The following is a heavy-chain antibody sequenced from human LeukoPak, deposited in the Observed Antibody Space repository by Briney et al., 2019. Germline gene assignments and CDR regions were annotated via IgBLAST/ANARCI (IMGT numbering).Heavy chain of an antibody. V-gene: IGHV4-34*01. CDR3: ARGIYDILTGYFDL. D-gene: IGHD3-9*01. Sequence: SETLSLTCAVYGGSFSGYYWSWIRQPPGKGLEWIGEINHSGSTNYNPSLKSRVTISVDTSKNQFSLKLSSVTAADTAVYYCARGIYDILTGYFDLWGRGTLVIVSS. CDR2: INHSGST. CDR1: GGSFSGYY. J-gene: IGHJ2*01.